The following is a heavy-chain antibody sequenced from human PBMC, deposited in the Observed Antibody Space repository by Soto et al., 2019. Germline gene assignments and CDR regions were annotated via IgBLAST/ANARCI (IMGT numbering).Heavy chain of an antibody. J-gene: IGHJ4*02. CDR3: ARVYCSGGSCYSDFYC. D-gene: IGHD2-15*01. CDR2: IYPGDSDT. Sequence: PGESLKISCKGSGYSFTSYWIGWVRQMPGKGLEWMGIIYPGDSDTRYSPSFQGQVTISADKSISTAYLQWSSLKASDTAMYYCARVYCSGGSCYSDFYCWGQGTLVPVSS. V-gene: IGHV5-51*01. CDR1: GYSFTSYW.